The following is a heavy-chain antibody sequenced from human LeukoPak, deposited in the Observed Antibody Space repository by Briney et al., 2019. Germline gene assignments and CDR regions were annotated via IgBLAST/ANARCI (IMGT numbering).Heavy chain of an antibody. CDR1: GFTFSSYG. CDR3: AKGYSSSSEGDLIDY. J-gene: IGHJ4*02. Sequence: PGGSLRLSCVASGFTFSSYGMHWVRQAPGKGLEWVAFIRYDGSNKYYADSVKGRFTISRDNSKNTLYLQMNSLRAEDTAVYYCAKGYSSSSEGDLIDYWGQGTLVTVSS. V-gene: IGHV3-30*02. CDR2: IRYDGSNK. D-gene: IGHD6-6*01.